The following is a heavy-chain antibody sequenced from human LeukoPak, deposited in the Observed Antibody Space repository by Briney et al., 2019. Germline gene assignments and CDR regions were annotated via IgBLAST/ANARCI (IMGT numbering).Heavy chain of an antibody. J-gene: IGHJ4*02. D-gene: IGHD3-3*01. V-gene: IGHV3-30*04. Sequence: GRSLRLSCVASGFTFSNYAMHWVRQAPGKGLEWVAVISYDGNHTYYADSVKGRFTISRDNSKNTLSLQMNSLRAEDTAVYYCASDFWSGYYTPMGVNYWGQGTLVTVSS. CDR1: GFTFSNYA. CDR2: ISYDGNHT. CDR3: ASDFWSGYYTPMGVNY.